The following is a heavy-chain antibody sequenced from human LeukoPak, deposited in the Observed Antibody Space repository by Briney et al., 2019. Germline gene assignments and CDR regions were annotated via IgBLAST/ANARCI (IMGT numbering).Heavy chain of an antibody. V-gene: IGHV4-34*08. J-gene: IGHJ3*01. Sequence: KPSETLSLTCGGYGCTFRGYWWLWVRQPPGKGLEWIGEINHSGSTNYNPSLKSRVTISVDTSKNQFSLKLTSVTAADTALYYCMRVVITASPDAFDFWGQGTMVTVSS. D-gene: IGHD2-21*01. CDR2: INHSGST. CDR1: GCTFRGYW. CDR3: MRVVITASPDAFDF.